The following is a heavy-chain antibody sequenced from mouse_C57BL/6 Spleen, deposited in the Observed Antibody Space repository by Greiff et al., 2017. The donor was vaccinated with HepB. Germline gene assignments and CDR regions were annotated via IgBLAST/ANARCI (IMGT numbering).Heavy chain of an antibody. J-gene: IGHJ4*01. CDR3: ARGGYYDYDRGYAMDY. CDR2: INPNNGGT. CDR1: GYTFTDYN. V-gene: IGHV1-22*01. D-gene: IGHD2-4*01. Sequence: EVQLQQSGPELVKPGASVKMSCKASGYTFTDYNMHWVKQSHGKSLEWIGYINPNNGGTSYNQKFKGKATLTVNKSSSTAYMELCSLTSEDSAVYYCARGGYYDYDRGYAMDYWGQGTSVTVSS.